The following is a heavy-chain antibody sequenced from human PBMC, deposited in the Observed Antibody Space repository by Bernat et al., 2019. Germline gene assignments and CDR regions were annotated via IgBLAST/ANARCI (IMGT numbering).Heavy chain of an antibody. CDR1: GFTLNSYG. J-gene: IGHJ4*02. CDR3: AKGGDYSSSGFDY. Sequence: QERLVESGGGVVQPGGSLRLSCAASGFTLNSYGVHWVRQAPGKGLEWVAVIWYDGKNKFYADRVKGRFTISRDDSKNTLSLLMNSLTAEDTAVYYCAKGGDYSSSGFDYWGQGTLVTVSS. D-gene: IGHD6-6*01. V-gene: IGHV3-30*02. CDR2: IWYDGKNK.